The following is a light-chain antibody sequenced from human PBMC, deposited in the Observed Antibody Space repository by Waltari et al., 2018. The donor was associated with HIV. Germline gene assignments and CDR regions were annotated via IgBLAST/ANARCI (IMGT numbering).Light chain of an antibody. CDR2: RNN. CDR1: PSNIGRNY. CDR3: AAWDDSLEGIWV. J-gene: IGLJ3*02. Sequence: QSVLTQSSSASGTPGQRVTITCSGRPSNIGRNYVDWYHQLPGTAPKLLIYRNNQRPSGVPDRFSGSKSGTSASLAISGLRSEDEADYYCAAWDDSLEGIWVLGGGTKLTVL. V-gene: IGLV1-47*01.